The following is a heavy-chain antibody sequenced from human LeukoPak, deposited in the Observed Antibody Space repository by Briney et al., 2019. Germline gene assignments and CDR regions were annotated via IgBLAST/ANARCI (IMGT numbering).Heavy chain of an antibody. V-gene: IGHV1-2*02. J-gene: IGHJ4*02. CDR2: INPNSGGT. Sequence: ASVKVSCKASGYTFTGYYMHWVRQAPGQGLEWMGWINPNSGGTNYAQKFQGRVTMTRDTSISTAYMELSRLRSDDTAVYYCARDSSPLKWLLPDFDYWGQGTLVTVSS. CDR3: ARDSSPLKWLLPDFDY. D-gene: IGHD3-22*01. CDR1: GYTFTGYY.